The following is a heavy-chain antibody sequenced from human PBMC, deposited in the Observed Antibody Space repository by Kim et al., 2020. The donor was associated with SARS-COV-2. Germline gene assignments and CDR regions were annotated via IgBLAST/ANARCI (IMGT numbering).Heavy chain of an antibody. CDR2: IYPSDSDT. CDR1: GYSFSNYW. V-gene: IGHV5-51*01. D-gene: IGHD3-22*01. CDR3: ARGPTSGYVPYYFDY. J-gene: IGHJ4*02. Sequence: GESLKISCKGSGYSFSNYWIAWVRQMPGKGLEWMGIIYPSDSDTRYSPSFQGQVTISADKSISTAYLQWSSLKASDTAMYYCARGPTSGYVPYYFDYWGRGALVTVSS.